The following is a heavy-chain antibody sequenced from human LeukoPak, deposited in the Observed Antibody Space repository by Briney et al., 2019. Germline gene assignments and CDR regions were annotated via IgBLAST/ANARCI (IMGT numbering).Heavy chain of an antibody. CDR3: ARAPYSSSWTTVDYFQH. V-gene: IGHV1-69*13. CDR2: IIPIFGTA. Sequence: SVKVSCKASGGTFSSYAISWVRQAPGQGLEWMGGIIPIFGTANYAQKFQGRVTITADESTSTVYMELSSLRSEDTAVYYCARAPYSSSWTTVDYFQHWGQGTLVTVSS. J-gene: IGHJ1*01. D-gene: IGHD6-13*01. CDR1: GGTFSSYA.